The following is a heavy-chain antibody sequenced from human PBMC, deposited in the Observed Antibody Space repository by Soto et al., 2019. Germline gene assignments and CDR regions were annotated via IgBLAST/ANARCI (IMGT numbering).Heavy chain of an antibody. Sequence: QVPLVQSGAEVKKPGASVKVSCKASGYTFTSYGISWVLQAPGQGLEWMGWISAYNGNTNYAQKLQGRVTMTTVTSTRTAYMELRSLRSDDTAVYYCEGGLPGAPGYWYFDLWGRGTLVTVSS. CDR3: EGGLPGAPGYWYFDL. CDR1: GYTFTSYG. V-gene: IGHV1-18*01. CDR2: ISAYNGNT. J-gene: IGHJ2*01. D-gene: IGHD3-10*01.